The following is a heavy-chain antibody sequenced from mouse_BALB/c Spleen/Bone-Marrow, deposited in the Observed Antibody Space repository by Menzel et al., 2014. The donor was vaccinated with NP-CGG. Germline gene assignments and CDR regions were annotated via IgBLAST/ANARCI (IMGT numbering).Heavy chain of an antibody. Sequence: EVKLMESGPSLVKPSQTLSLTCSVTGDSITSGYWNWIRKFPGNELEYMGYISYSGTTYYNPSLKSRIPITRDTSKSQYYLQLNSVTTGDTAIYYCTRRRGNYEGYFDHWGQGTTLTVSS. CDR2: ISYSGTT. CDR3: TRRRGNYEGYFDH. V-gene: IGHV3-8*02. CDR1: GDSITSGY. D-gene: IGHD2-1*01. J-gene: IGHJ2*01.